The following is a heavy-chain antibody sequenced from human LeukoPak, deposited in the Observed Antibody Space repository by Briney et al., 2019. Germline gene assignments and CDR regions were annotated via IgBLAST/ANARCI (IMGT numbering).Heavy chain of an antibody. Sequence: PSETLSLACAVSGGSISSGGYSWSWIRQPPGKGLEWIGYIYYSGSTYYNPSLKSRVTISVDTSKNQFSLKLSSVTAADTAVYYCVRAPGGVSWFDPWGQGTLVTVSS. V-gene: IGHV4-30-4*07. CDR3: VRAPGGVSWFDP. CDR2: IYYSGST. D-gene: IGHD4-23*01. J-gene: IGHJ5*02. CDR1: GGSISSGGYS.